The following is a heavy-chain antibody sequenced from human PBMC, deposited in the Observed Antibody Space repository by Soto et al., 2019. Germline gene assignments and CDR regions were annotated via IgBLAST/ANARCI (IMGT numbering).Heavy chain of an antibody. CDR1: GFIFKMYW. Sequence: GGSLRLSCAASGFIFKMYWMHWVRQSPGKGLVWISRIYNDGTYSDYADSVRGRFTISRDNVNDTLYLQMNNLRAEDSGLYYCKRGPRPISTGTGAYWGQGTQVTVSS. V-gene: IGHV3-74*01. D-gene: IGHD3-10*01. J-gene: IGHJ4*02. CDR3: KRGPRPISTGTGAY. CDR2: IYNDGTYS.